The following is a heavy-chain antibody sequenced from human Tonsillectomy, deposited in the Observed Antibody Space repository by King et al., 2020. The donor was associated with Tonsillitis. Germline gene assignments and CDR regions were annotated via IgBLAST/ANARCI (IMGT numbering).Heavy chain of an antibody. D-gene: IGHD5-18*01. CDR1: GFTFSSYA. CDR2: ITYDGSNK. Sequence: VQLVESGGGVVQPGRSLRLSCAASGFTFSSYAMHWVRQAPGKGLEWVAVITYDGSNKYYADSVKGRFTITRDNSKNTVYLQMNSLRAEDTAVYYCARVRIQLCNDAFDIWGQGTMVTVSS. CDR3: ARVRIQLCNDAFDI. J-gene: IGHJ3*02. V-gene: IGHV3-30*04.